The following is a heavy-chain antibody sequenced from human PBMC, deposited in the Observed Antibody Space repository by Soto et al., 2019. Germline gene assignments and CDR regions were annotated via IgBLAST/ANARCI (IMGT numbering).Heavy chain of an antibody. CDR3: ARDNVYDIPDCDPFDY. D-gene: IGHD3-22*01. V-gene: IGHV1-18*04. CDR1: GYTFTSYG. J-gene: IGHJ4*02. Sequence: ASVKVSCKASGYTFTSYGISWVRQAPGQGLEWMGWISAYNGNTNYAQKLQGRVTMTTDTSTSTAYMELRSLRSDDTAVYYCARDNVYDIPDCDPFDYWGQGTLVTVSS. CDR2: ISAYNGNT.